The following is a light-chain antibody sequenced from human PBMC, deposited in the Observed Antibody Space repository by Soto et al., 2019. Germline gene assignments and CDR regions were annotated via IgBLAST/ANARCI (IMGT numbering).Light chain of an antibody. CDR2: GAS. CDR3: QQVNSYPLT. Sequence: EIVLTQSPGTLSLSQWERATLSCKASQSVSNNYLAWYQQKPGQAPRLLIYGASNRATGIPDRFSGSGYGTDFNLTISSLQPEDFATYYCQQVNSYPLTFGGGTKVDIK. J-gene: IGKJ4*01. V-gene: IGKV3-20*01. CDR1: QSVSNNY.